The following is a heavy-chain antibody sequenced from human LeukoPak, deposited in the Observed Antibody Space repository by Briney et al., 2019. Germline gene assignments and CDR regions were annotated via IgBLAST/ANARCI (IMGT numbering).Heavy chain of an antibody. CDR2: ISSSGSTI. J-gene: IGHJ4*02. CDR1: GFTFSDYY. D-gene: IGHD4-17*01. V-gene: IGHV3-11*04. Sequence: GGSLRLSCAASGFTFSDYYMSWIRQAPGKGLEWVSYISSSGSTICYADSVKGRFTISRDNAKNSLYLQMNSLRAEDTAVYYCARAHTTVITHFDYWGQGTLVTVSS. CDR3: ARAHTTVITHFDY.